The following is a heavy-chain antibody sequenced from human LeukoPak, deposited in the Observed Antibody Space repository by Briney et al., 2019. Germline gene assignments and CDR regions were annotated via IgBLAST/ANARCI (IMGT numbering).Heavy chain of an antibody. CDR1: GGTFSSYA. D-gene: IGHD3-22*01. J-gene: IGHJ3*02. V-gene: IGHV1-69*05. CDR3: ASHRYYYDSSGYAPGALDI. CDR2: IISIFGTA. Sequence: SVKVSCKASGGTFSSYAISWVRQAPGQGLEWMGGIISIFGTANYAQKFQGRVTITTDESTSTAYMELSSLRSEDTAVYYCASHRYYYDSSGYAPGALDIWGQGTMVTVSS.